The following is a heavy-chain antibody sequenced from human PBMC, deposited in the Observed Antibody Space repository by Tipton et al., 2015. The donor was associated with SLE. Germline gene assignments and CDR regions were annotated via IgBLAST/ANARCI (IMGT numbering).Heavy chain of an antibody. J-gene: IGHJ6*02. V-gene: IGHV4-59*01. CDR3: AIPLEGEGRYGMDV. CDR1: GDSISSYY. Sequence: TLSLTCTVSGDSISSYYWSWIRQPPGKGLEWIGYIYYSGSTNYNPSLKSRVTISVDTSKNQFSLKLSSVTAADTAVYYCAIPLEGEGRYGMDVWGQGTTVTVSS. CDR2: IYYSGST. D-gene: IGHD1-1*01.